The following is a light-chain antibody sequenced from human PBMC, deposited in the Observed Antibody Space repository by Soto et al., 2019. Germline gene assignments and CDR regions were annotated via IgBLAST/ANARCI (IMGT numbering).Light chain of an antibody. Sequence: EIVMTQSPVTLSVSPGERATLSCRASQSVGSHLAWYQQRPGQAPRLLIYGASYRATGIPPRFSGSGSGTDFILTISSLQSEDFVVYYCQQYDNWPPCTFGPGTKVDIK. CDR2: GAS. CDR1: QSVGSH. J-gene: IGKJ3*01. CDR3: QQYDNWPPCT. V-gene: IGKV3-15*01.